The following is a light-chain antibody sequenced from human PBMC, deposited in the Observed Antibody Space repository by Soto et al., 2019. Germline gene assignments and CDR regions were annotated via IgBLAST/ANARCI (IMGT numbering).Light chain of an antibody. V-gene: IGKV1-39*01. J-gene: IGKJ1*01. CDR1: QSISSY. CDR2: AAS. Sequence: DIQMTQSPSSLSASVGDRVTITCRASQSISSYLNWYQQKPGKAPKLLIYAASSLQSGVPSRFSGSGSWTDFTLTISSLQPEDFATYYCQQSYSTPRTVGQGTKVDSK. CDR3: QQSYSTPRT.